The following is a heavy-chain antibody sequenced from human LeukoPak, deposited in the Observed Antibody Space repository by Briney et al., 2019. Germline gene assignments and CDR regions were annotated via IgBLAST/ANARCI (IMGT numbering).Heavy chain of an antibody. V-gene: IGHV3-13*01. J-gene: IGHJ4*02. Sequence: PGESLRLSCAASGVAFTDYDMHWVRQATGGGLEWVSSIGKAGDTYYGDSVKGRFTISRENANNHFYLQMNSLRAGDTAVYFCASLGDSIYWGQGTLVTVSS. CDR3: ASLGDSIY. CDR2: IGKAGDT. CDR1: GVAFTDYD. D-gene: IGHD1-26*01.